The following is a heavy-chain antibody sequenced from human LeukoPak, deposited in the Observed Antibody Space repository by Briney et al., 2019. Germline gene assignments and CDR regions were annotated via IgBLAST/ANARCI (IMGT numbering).Heavy chain of an antibody. CDR1: GFTFSSYA. D-gene: IGHD5-12*01. CDR2: ISYDGSNK. J-gene: IGHJ6*03. Sequence: GGPLRLSCAASGFTFSSYAMHWVRQAPGKGLEWVAVISYDGSNKYYADSVKGRFTISRDNSKNTLYLQMNSLRAEDTAVYYCAKDASSGYSGYDGYYYYYMDVWGKGTTVTISS. V-gene: IGHV3-30*04. CDR3: AKDASSGYSGYDGYYYYYMDV.